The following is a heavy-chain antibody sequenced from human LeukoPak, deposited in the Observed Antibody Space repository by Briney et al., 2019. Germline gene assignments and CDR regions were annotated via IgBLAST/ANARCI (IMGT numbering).Heavy chain of an antibody. CDR3: ARTRVQTDIVATISNFDL. Sequence: GESLKISCKGSGYSFTSYWIGWVRQMPGKGLEWMGIIYPGDSDTRYSPSFQGQVTISADKSISTAYLQWSSLKASDTAMYYCARTRVQTDIVATISNFDLWGRGTLVTVSS. CDR1: GYSFTSYW. D-gene: IGHD5-12*01. CDR2: IYPGDSDT. J-gene: IGHJ2*01. V-gene: IGHV5-51*01.